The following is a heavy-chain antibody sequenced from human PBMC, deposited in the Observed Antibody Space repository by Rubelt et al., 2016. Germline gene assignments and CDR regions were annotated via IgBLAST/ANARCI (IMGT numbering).Heavy chain of an antibody. CDR2: ISSLGGTT. V-gene: IGHV3-23*01. CDR1: GFTFDTYA. D-gene: IGHD6-6*01. J-gene: IGHJ6*02. CDR3: ARVEYSSTWNSTGGHYYFYYGMDI. Sequence: GGLVQPGGSLRLSCAASGFTFDTYAMSWVRQAPGKGLEWVSAISSLGGTTYYADSVKGRVTISRDNSKNTLYLQMNSLRAEDTAVYYCARVEYSSTWNSTGGHYYFYYGMDIWGQGTTVTVSS.